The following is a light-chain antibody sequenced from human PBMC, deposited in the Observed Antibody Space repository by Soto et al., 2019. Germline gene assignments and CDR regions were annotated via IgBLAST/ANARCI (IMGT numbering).Light chain of an antibody. CDR3: QHYGSSPPEFT. CDR1: QSVSSSF. J-gene: IGKJ3*01. CDR2: GAS. V-gene: IGKV3-20*01. Sequence: EIVLTQSPGTLSLSPGERATLSCRASQSVSSSFLAWYQQRPGQAPRLLIFGASYRTTGIPDRFSGSGSGTDFTLTISRLEPEDFAVYYCQHYGSSPPEFTFGPGTKVDSK.